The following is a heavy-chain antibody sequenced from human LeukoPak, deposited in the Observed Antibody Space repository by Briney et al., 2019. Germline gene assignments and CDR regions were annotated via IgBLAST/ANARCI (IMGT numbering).Heavy chain of an antibody. CDR2: ISYDGSNE. J-gene: IGHJ4*02. V-gene: IGHV3-30*04. D-gene: IGHD3-22*01. CDR1: GFMFSTYE. Sequence: GGSLRLSCAASGFMFSTYEMNWVRQAPGKGLEWVAIISYDGSNEYYADSVKGRFTISRDNSKDTLYLQMNSLRAEDTAVYYCAKEGYYYDSSGYSTSPLGYWGQGTLVTVSS. CDR3: AKEGYYYDSSGYSTSPLGY.